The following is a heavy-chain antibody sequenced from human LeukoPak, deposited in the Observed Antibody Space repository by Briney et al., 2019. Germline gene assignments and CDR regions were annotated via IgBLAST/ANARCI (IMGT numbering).Heavy chain of an antibody. CDR2: IYYSGST. J-gene: IGHJ6*02. V-gene: IGHV4-59*01. CDR1: GGSISSYY. CDR3: AREKAVAATRYYYYGMDV. Sequence: PSETLSLTCTVSGGSISSYYWSWIRQPPGKGLEWIGYIYYSGSTNYNPSLKSRVTISVDTSKNQFSLKLSSVTAADTAVYYCAREKAVAATRYYYYGMDVWGQGTTVTVSS. D-gene: IGHD2-15*01.